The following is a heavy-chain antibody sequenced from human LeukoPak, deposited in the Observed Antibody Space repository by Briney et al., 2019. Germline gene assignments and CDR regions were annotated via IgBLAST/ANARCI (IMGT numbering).Heavy chain of an antibody. V-gene: IGHV3-23*01. CDR1: GSTFRNYA. CDR2: ISGSDGTT. J-gene: IGHJ4*02. CDR3: ARGGYCSSTSCYLDY. Sequence: PGGSLRLSCAASGSTFRNYAMSWVRQAPGKGPEWVSGISGSDGTTYSADSVKGRFTISRDNSKSTLYLQMNSLRVEDTAVYYCARGGYCSSTSCYLDYWGQGTLVTVSS. D-gene: IGHD2-2*01.